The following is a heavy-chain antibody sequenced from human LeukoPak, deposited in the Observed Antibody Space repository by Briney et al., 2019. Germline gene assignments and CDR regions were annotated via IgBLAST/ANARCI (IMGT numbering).Heavy chain of an antibody. V-gene: IGHV4-39*07. CDR3: ARVADCSSTSCYSVGHNFDY. Sequence: PSETLSLTCTVSGGSISSSSYYWSWIRQPPGKGLEWIGEINHSGSTNYNPSLKSRVTISVDTSKNQFSLKLSSVTAADTAVYYCARVADCSSTSCYSVGHNFDYWGQGTLVTVSS. CDR1: GGSISSSSYY. D-gene: IGHD2-2*02. CDR2: INHSGST. J-gene: IGHJ4*02.